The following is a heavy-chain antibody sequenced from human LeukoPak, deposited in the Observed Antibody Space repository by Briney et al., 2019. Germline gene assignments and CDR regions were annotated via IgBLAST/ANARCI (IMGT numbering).Heavy chain of an antibody. J-gene: IGHJ4*02. D-gene: IGHD3-9*01. V-gene: IGHV4-39*07. CDR3: ARDHMYYDILTGYLRGFDY. CDR1: GGSISSSSYY. Sequence: SETLSLTCTVSGGSISSSSYYWGWIRQPPGKGLEWIGSIYYSGSTYYNPSLKSRVTISVDTSKNQFSLKLSSVTAAGTAVYYCARDHMYYDILTGYLRGFDYWGQGTLVTVSS. CDR2: IYYSGST.